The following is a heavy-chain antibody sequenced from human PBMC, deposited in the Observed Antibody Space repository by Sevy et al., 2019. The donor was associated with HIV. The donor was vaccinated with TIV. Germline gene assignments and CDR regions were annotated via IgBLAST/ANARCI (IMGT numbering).Heavy chain of an antibody. CDR2: IYSSGST. V-gene: IGHV4-59*13. Sequence: SETLSLTCTVSGGSISSYYWSWIRQPPGKGLEWVGYIYSSGSTNYNPSLKSRVTISVDTSKNQFSLKLSSVTAADTAVYYCARVGLARYFFDSWSQGNLVTVSS. CDR1: GGSISSYY. J-gene: IGHJ4*02. CDR3: ARVGLARYFFDS.